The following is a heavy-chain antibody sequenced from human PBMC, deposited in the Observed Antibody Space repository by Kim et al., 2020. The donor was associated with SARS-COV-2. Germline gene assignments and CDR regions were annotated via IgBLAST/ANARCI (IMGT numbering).Heavy chain of an antibody. Sequence: DGSQKYYVDAAKGRFTISRDNAKNSVYLQMNRLRGEDTAVYYCARGRGVDYWGQGTLVTVSS. V-gene: IGHV3-7*04. CDR2: DGSQK. J-gene: IGHJ4*02. CDR3: ARGRGVDY.